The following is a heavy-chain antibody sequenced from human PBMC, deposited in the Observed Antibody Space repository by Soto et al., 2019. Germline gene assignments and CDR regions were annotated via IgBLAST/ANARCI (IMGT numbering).Heavy chain of an antibody. D-gene: IGHD3-10*01. CDR3: ATLWGQD. J-gene: IGHJ4*02. CDR1: GGSICSSSDY. V-gene: IGHV4-39*01. Sequence: SETLSLTCTVSGGSICSSSDYWGWIRQPPGKGLEWIGSIYYSGSTYYNPSLKSRVTISVDTSKNQFSLKLSSGTAADTAVYYCATLWGQDWGQGTLVTVSS. CDR2: IYYSGST.